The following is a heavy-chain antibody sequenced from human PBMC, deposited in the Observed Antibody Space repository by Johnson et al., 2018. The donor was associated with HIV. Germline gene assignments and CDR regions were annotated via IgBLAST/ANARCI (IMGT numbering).Heavy chain of an antibody. D-gene: IGHD3-3*01. Sequence: MQLVESGGGLIQPGRSLRLTCTTSGFTFGDYSMTWVRQVPGKGLDWVGFIRSKAYGGTADYAASVKGRFTISRDDAKNISYLQMNSLKTEDTGVYYCTRGGVTIFGVVDAFDIWGQGTKVTVSS. CDR1: GFTFGDYS. CDR2: IRSKAYGGTA. CDR3: TRGGVTIFGVVDAFDI. V-gene: IGHV3-49*04. J-gene: IGHJ3*02.